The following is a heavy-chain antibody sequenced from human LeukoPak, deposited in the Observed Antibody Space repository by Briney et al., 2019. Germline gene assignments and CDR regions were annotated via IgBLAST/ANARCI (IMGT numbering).Heavy chain of an antibody. Sequence: GGSLRLSCAPPLFSLCSYFRCPVRQAPGKGLEWLANIKQDGSEKYYVDSVKGRFTISRDNAKNSLYLQMNSLRGEDTAEYRCSRQEVRRFDYWGQVTLVTVSS. D-gene: IGHD3-10*01. CDR1: LFSLCSYF. CDR2: IKQDGSEK. V-gene: IGHV3-7*01. J-gene: IGHJ4*02. CDR3: SRQEVRRFDY.